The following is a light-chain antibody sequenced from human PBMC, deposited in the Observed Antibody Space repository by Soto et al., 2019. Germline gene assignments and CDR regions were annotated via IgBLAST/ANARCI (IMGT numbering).Light chain of an antibody. CDR1: SSDVGGYNY. V-gene: IGLV2-14*03. J-gene: IGLJ2*01. CDR2: DVT. CDR3: TSYTSSSTLVV. Sequence: QSVLTQPASVSGSPGRSITFSCTGTSSDVGGYNYVSWYQQHPGKAPKLMIYDVTHRPSGISNRFSGSKSGNTASLTISGLQAEDEADYYCTSYTSSSTLVVFGGGTKLTVL.